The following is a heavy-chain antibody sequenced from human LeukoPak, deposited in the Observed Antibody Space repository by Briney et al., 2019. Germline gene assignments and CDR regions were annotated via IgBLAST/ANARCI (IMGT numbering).Heavy chain of an antibody. CDR1: GFTFSSYG. V-gene: IGHV3-33*01. Sequence: PGGSLRLSCAASGFTFSSYGMHWVRQAPGKGLGGVAVMWYVGSNKYYAYPVKGRSTTSRDNSKTTLYLQMNSLRAEDTAVYYCARGGRAAAVPQFSFDYLGQGTLVTVSS. CDR3: ARGGRAAAVPQFSFDY. J-gene: IGHJ4*02. CDR2: MWYVGSNK. D-gene: IGHD6-13*01.